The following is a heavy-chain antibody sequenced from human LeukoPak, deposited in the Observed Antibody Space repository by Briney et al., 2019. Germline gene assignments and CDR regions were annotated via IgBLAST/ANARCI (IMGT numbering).Heavy chain of an antibody. D-gene: IGHD5-18*01. Sequence: SETLSLTCTVSGGSISSGGYYWSWIRQHPGKGLEWIGYIYYSGSTYYNPSLKSRVTISLDTPKNQFSLKLSSVTAADTAVYYCARSLNVDTAMAAYFDYWGQGTPVTVSS. V-gene: IGHV4-31*03. J-gene: IGHJ4*02. CDR3: ARSLNVDTAMAAYFDY. CDR1: GGSISSGGYY. CDR2: IYYSGST.